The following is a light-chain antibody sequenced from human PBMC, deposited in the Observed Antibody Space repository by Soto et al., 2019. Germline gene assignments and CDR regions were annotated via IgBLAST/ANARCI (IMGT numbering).Light chain of an antibody. Sequence: EIVMTQSPATLSVSPGERVTLSCRASQSVNSNLAWYQQKPGQAPRLLIYGASTRATGFPARFSGSGSGTDLTLTINSLQSEDFEVHYCQQYNNWPPWTFGQGTKVEVK. CDR2: GAS. V-gene: IGKV3-15*01. J-gene: IGKJ1*01. CDR3: QQYNNWPPWT. CDR1: QSVNSN.